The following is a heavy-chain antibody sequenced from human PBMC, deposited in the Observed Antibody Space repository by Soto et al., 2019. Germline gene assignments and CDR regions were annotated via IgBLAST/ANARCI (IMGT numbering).Heavy chain of an antibody. CDR3: ARDLGGPIVVVPAAIDY. J-gene: IGHJ4*02. CDR1: GFTFSSYG. Sequence: GGSLRLSCAASGFTFSSYGMHWVRQAPGKGLEWVAVIWYDGSNKYYADSVKGRFTISRDNSKNTLYLQMNSLRAEDTAVYYCARDLGGPIVVVPAAIDYWGQGTLVTVSS. CDR2: IWYDGSNK. V-gene: IGHV3-33*01. D-gene: IGHD2-2*01.